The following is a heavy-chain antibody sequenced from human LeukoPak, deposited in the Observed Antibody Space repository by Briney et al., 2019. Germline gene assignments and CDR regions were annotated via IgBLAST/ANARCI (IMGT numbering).Heavy chain of an antibody. Sequence: PGGSLRLSCAASGFTFSSYAMSWVRQAPGKGLEWVSAISGSGGSTYYADSVKGRFTISRDNSKNTLYLQMNSLRAEDTAVYYCAKLRPGYPGDFSSSPGSHFDYWGQGTLVTVSS. D-gene: IGHD6-6*01. CDR3: AKLRPGYPGDFSSSPGSHFDY. J-gene: IGHJ4*02. CDR1: GFTFSSYA. CDR2: ISGSGGST. V-gene: IGHV3-23*01.